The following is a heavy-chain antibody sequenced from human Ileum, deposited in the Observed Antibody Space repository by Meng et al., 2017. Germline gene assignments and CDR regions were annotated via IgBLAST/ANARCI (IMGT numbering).Heavy chain of an antibody. CDR3: ARADYVRYFDL. Sequence: QWHLQESGPGLVKPSETLSLTCAVSGGSIESNNWWTWIRQPPGQGLGWIGEVYHSGSTHYNPSLQSRVTISIDNSKNRFSLSLNSVTAADTAIYYCARADYVRYFDLWGRGTLVTVSS. J-gene: IGHJ2*01. D-gene: IGHD3-10*02. CDR2: VYHSGST. V-gene: IGHV4-4*02. CDR1: GGSIESNNW.